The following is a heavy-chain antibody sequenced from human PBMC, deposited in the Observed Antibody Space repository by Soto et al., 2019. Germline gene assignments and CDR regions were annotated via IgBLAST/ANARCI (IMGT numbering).Heavy chain of an antibody. V-gene: IGHV3-66*01. CDR3: ARDPGDRNGMIV. D-gene: IGHD1-26*01. CDR2: IYSGGST. Sequence: EVQVVESGGGLVQPGGSLRLSCAASGFTVSSDYMNWVRQAPGKGLEWVSVIYSGGSTYYADSVKGRFTISRDTSKNTWYLQMNSLRAEDKAVYYCARDPGDRNGMIVWGQGTTVTVSS. CDR1: GFTVSSDY. J-gene: IGHJ6*02.